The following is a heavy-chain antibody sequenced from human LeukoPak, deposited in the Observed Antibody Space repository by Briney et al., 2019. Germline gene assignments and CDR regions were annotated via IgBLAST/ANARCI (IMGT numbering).Heavy chain of an antibody. V-gene: IGHV4-30-4*08. J-gene: IGHJ6*02. D-gene: IGHD1-14*01. CDR2: IYYSGST. CDR3: ARGLVTGGYYYGLDV. CDR1: GFTFSSYA. Sequence: LRLSCAASGFTFSSYAMSWVRQPPGKGLEWIGHIYYSGSTYYNPSLKSRVSVSVDTSENQFSLKLSSVTAADTAVYYCARGLVTGGYYYGLDVWGQGATVTVSS.